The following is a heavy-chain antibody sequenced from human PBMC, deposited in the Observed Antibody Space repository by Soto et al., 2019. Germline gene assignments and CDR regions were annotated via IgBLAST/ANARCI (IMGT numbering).Heavy chain of an antibody. CDR2: IIPILGIA. Sequence: SVKVSCKASGGTFSSYTISWVRQAPGQGLEWMGRIIPILGIANYAQKFQGRVTITADKSTSTAYMELSSLRSEDTAVYYCAREGKNYYYYMDVCGQGTTVTVSS. J-gene: IGHJ6*03. CDR3: AREGKNYYYYMDV. V-gene: IGHV1-69*04. D-gene: IGHD3-10*01. CDR1: GGTFSSYT.